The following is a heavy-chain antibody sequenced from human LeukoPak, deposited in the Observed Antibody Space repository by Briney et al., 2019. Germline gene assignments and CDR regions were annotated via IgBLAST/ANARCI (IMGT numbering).Heavy chain of an antibody. J-gene: IGHJ4*02. Sequence: KSSETLSLTCSVSGGSISSSSSDYYRGWVRQPPGKGLEWIGSISYSWTTYYNPSLKSRVTISADTSNNQFSLKLTSVTAADTAVYYCARHRHSHHYDYWGQGIRVTVSS. V-gene: IGHV4-39*01. CDR2: ISYSWTT. D-gene: IGHD5-18*01. CDR3: ARHRHSHHYDY. CDR1: GGSISSSSSDYY.